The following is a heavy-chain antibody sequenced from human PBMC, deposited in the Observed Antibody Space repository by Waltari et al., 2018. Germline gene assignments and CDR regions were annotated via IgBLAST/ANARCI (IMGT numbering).Heavy chain of an antibody. CDR3: ASSDDYGDYGKGMDV. V-gene: IGHV3-53*01. D-gene: IGHD4-17*01. CDR2: IYSGGST. Sequence: EVQLVESGGGLIQPGGSLRLSCAASGFTVSSTYMSWVRQPPGKGLEWVSVIYSGGSTYYADSVKGRFTISRDNSKNTLYLQMNSLRAEDTAVYYCASSDDYGDYGKGMDVWGQGTTVTVSS. CDR1: GFTVSSTY. J-gene: IGHJ6*02.